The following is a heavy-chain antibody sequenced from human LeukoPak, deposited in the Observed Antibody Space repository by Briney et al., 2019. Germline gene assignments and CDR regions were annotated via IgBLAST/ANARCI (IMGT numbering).Heavy chain of an antibody. V-gene: IGHV3-7*03. CDR1: GFTFSSRDW. CDR3: ARSYDSSGYFPNFDY. Sequence: GGSLRLSCVASGFTFSSRDWMTWVRQAPGKGLEWVANIKQDGSEKNYVDSVKGRFTISRDNAKNSVDLQMNSLRAEDTALYYCARSYDSSGYFPNFDYWGQGTLVTVSS. CDR2: IKQDGSEK. J-gene: IGHJ4*02. D-gene: IGHD3-22*01.